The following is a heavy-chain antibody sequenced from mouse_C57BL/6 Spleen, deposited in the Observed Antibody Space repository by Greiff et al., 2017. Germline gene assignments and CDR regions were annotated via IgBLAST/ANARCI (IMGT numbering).Heavy chain of an antibody. CDR2: IYPSDSET. D-gene: IGHD1-1*01. CDR3: ARGGRRSYFDY. Sequence: QVQLQQPGAELVRPGSSVKLSCKASGYTFTSYWMDWVKQRPGQGLEWIGNIYPSDSETHYNQKFKDKATLTVDKSSSTAYMQLSSLTSEDSAVYYCARGGRRSYFDYWGQGTTLTVSS. V-gene: IGHV1-61*01. J-gene: IGHJ2*01. CDR1: GYTFTSYW.